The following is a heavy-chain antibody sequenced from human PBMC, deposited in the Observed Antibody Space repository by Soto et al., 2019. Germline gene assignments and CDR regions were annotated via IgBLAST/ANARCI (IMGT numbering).Heavy chain of an antibody. CDR1: GYTFTSYD. J-gene: IGHJ5*02. CDR2: MNPNSGNT. V-gene: IGHV1-8*01. Sequence: QVQLVQSGAEVKKPGASVKVSCKASGYTFTSYDINWVRQATGQGLEWMGWMNPNSGNTGYAQKFQGRVTMTRNTSISTAYMEPSSLRSEDTAVYYCARDYAYYDFWSGYSRDNWFDPWGQGTLVTVSS. D-gene: IGHD3-3*01. CDR3: ARDYAYYDFWSGYSRDNWFDP.